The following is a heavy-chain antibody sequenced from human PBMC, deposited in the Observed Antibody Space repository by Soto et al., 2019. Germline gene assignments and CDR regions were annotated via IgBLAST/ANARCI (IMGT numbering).Heavy chain of an antibody. J-gene: IGHJ3*02. Sequence: EVQLVETGGGLIQPGGSLRLSCAASGFTVSSHYMSWVRQAPGKGLEWVSVIYSGGSTYYADSVKGRFTISRDNSKNTLYLQMNSLRAEDTAVYYCARVPLGDAFDIWGQGTMVTVSS. CDR3: ARVPLGDAFDI. D-gene: IGHD1-26*01. V-gene: IGHV3-53*02. CDR2: IYSGGST. CDR1: GFTVSSHY.